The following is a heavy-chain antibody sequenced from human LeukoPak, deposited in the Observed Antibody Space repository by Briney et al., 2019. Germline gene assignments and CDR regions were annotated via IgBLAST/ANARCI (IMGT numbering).Heavy chain of an antibody. CDR3: ASASIAAAGTGPPFFDY. Sequence: SETLSLTCTVSGGSISSSSYYWGWVRQPPGKGREWIGRMYYSGSTYYNPDLTSQLTKSVYTSQNQFSLKLSEVSADGTAVYYCASASIAAAGTGPPFFDYWGQGTLVTVSS. J-gene: IGHJ4*02. CDR1: GGSISSSSYY. D-gene: IGHD6-13*01. CDR2: MYYSGST. V-gene: IGHV4-39*01.